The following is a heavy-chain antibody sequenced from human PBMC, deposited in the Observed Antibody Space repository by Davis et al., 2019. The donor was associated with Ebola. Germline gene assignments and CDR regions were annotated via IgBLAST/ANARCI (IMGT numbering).Heavy chain of an antibody. J-gene: IGHJ4*02. CDR3: ARSHHTSNWPDY. V-gene: IGHV3-48*03. CDR2: ISSGGITI. Sequence: PGGSLRLSCAASGFTFSSYEMNWVRQAPGKGLEWVSYISSGGITISYADSVKGRFTISRDNAKNSLYLQVNSLRAGDTAVYYCARSHHTSNWPDYWGQGTLVTVSS. CDR1: GFTFSSYE. D-gene: IGHD6-13*01.